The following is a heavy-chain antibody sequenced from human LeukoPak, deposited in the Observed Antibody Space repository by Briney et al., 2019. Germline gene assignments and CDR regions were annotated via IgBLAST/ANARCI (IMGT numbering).Heavy chain of an antibody. CDR1: GFTLSSYA. CDR3: AKGKTGSIYSGLDS. CDR2: LGSDDST. D-gene: IGHD2-15*01. Sequence: GGCLRLSCAASGFTLSSYAMTWVRQAPGKGLEWGSVLGSDDSTNYAGSVKGRFTISRDKSKNTLYLQMNSLRAEDTALYYCAKGKTGSIYSGLDSWGQGTLVTVSS. J-gene: IGHJ4*02. V-gene: IGHV3-23*01.